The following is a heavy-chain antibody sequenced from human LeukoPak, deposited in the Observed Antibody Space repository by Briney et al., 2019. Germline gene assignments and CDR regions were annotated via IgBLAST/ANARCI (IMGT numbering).Heavy chain of an antibody. V-gene: IGHV3-33*06. CDR3: AKGLVRRVVPFDY. D-gene: IGHD3-3*01. CDR2: IWYDGSNK. CDR1: GFTFSSYG. J-gene: IGHJ4*02. Sequence: GGSLRLSCAASGFTFSSYGMLWVRQAPGKGLEWVAVIWYDGSNKYYADSVKGRFTISRDNSKSTLYLQMNSLRAEDTAVNYCAKGLVRRVVPFDYWGQGTLVTVSS.